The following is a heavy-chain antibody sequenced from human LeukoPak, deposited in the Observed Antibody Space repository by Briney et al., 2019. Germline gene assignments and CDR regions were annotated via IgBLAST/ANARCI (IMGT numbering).Heavy chain of an antibody. Sequence: PGGSLRLSCAASGFTVRNNYMSWVRQAPGKGLEWVSLIYSGGSTYYADSVKGRFTISRDNSKNTLYLQMNSLRAEDTAVYYCVGYGSGSYYNYYMDVWGKGTTVTVSS. CDR1: GFTVRNNY. D-gene: IGHD3-10*01. V-gene: IGHV3-66*01. CDR3: VGYGSGSYYNYYMDV. CDR2: IYSGGST. J-gene: IGHJ6*03.